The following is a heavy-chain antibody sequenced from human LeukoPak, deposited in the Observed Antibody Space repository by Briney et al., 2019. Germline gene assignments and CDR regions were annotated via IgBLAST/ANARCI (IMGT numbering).Heavy chain of an antibody. CDR2: SDLEDGET. CDR1: GDSLTDLS. CDR3: AAGASTAMRGLDV. Sequence: ASVKVSCKVSGDSLTDLSMHWVRQAPGKGLEWMGGSDLEDGETVYAQKFEDRLIVTEDTSTGTAYMELRSLTSEDTALYYCAAGASTAMRGLDVWGPGTTVTVSS. J-gene: IGHJ6*02. D-gene: IGHD2-2*01. V-gene: IGHV1-24*01.